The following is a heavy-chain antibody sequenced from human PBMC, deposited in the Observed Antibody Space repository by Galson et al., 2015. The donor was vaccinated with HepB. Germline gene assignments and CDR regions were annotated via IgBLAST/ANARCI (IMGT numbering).Heavy chain of an antibody. CDR2: IDPSDSYP. V-gene: IGHV5-10-1*01. D-gene: IGHD6-6*01. CDR3: ASGSSSYYYYYYGMDV. Sequence: QSGAELKKPGESLRISCKGSGYSFTSDWISWVRQMPGKGLEWMGRIDPSDSYPNYSPSFQGHVTISADKSISTAYLQRSSLKASDTAMYDWASGSSSYYYYYYGMDVWGQETPVTVSS. CDR1: GYSFTSDW. J-gene: IGHJ6*02.